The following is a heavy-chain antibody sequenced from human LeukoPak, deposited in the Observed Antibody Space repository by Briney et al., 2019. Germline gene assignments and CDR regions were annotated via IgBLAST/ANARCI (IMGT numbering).Heavy chain of an antibody. J-gene: IGHJ4*02. D-gene: IGHD1-26*01. Sequence: GGSLRLSCAASGFTFTNSWMAWVRQAPGKGLEWVANIKQDGSTKHYADSLKGRFTISRDNPKNSLYLQMNNLRADDTAVYYCTRDTDGSLDYWGQGILVTVAS. CDR3: TRDTDGSLDY. CDR2: IKQDGSTK. CDR1: GFTFTNSW. V-gene: IGHV3-7*01.